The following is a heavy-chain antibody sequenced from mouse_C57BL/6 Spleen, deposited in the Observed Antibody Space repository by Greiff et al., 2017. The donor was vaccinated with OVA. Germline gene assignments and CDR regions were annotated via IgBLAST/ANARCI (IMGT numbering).Heavy chain of an antibody. J-gene: IGHJ2*01. CDR1: GFTFTDYY. Sequence: EVKLVESGGGLVQPGGSLSLSCAASGFTFTDYYMSWVRQPPGKALEWLGFIRNKANGYTTEYSASVKGRFTISRDNSQSILYLQMNALRAEDSATYYCARSRSSLYYFDYWGQGTTLTVSS. CDR3: ARSRSSLYYFDY. D-gene: IGHD1-1*01. CDR2: IRNKANGYTT. V-gene: IGHV7-3*01.